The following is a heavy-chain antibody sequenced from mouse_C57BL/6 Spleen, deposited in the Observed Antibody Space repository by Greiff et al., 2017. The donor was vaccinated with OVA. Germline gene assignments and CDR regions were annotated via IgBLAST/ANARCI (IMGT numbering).Heavy chain of an antibody. CDR2: INPGSGGT. D-gene: IGHD1-1*01. Sequence: QVQLQQSGAELVRPGTSVKVSCKASGYAFTNYLIEWVKQRPGQGLEWIGVINPGSGGTNYNEKFKGKATLTADKSSSTAYMQLSSLTSEDSAVYFCARRGSSHFAWFAYWGQGTLVTVSA. V-gene: IGHV1-54*01. J-gene: IGHJ3*01. CDR3: ARRGSSHFAWFAY. CDR1: GYAFTNYL.